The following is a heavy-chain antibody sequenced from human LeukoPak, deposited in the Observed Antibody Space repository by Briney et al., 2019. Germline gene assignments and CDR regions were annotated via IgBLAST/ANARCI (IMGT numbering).Heavy chain of an antibody. Sequence: GGSLRLSCAASGFTFSSYAMSWVRQAPGKGLEWVSAISGSGGSTYYADSVKGRFTISRDNSKNTLYLQMNSLRTEDTAVYYCARDVRRAARYYFDYWGQGTLVTVS. D-gene: IGHD6-25*01. V-gene: IGHV3-23*01. CDR1: GFTFSSYA. J-gene: IGHJ4*02. CDR2: ISGSGGST. CDR3: ARDVRRAARYYFDY.